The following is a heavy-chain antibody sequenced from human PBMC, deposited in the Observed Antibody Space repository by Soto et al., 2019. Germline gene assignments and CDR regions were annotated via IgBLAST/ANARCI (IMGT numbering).Heavy chain of an antibody. Sequence: PGGSLRLSCAASGFTFSSYAMSWVRQAPGKGLEWVSAISGSGGSTYYADSVKGRFTISRDSSKNTLYLQMNSLRAEDTAVYYCAKDLEWLGYHYFDYWGQGTLVTVSS. J-gene: IGHJ4*02. CDR3: AKDLEWLGYHYFDY. CDR1: GFTFSSYA. V-gene: IGHV3-23*01. D-gene: IGHD6-19*01. CDR2: ISGSGGST.